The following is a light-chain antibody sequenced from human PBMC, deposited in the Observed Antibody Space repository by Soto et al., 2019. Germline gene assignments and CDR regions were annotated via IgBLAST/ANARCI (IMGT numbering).Light chain of an antibody. Sequence: QSALTQPASVSGSPGQSITISCTGTSSDVGGYNYVSWYQQHPGKAPKLMIYEVSNRPSGVSNRFSGSKSGNTASLTISGLQDEDEADYYCSSYTRSSTLYVFGTGTKVTVL. V-gene: IGLV2-14*01. CDR2: EVS. CDR1: SSDVGGYNY. CDR3: SSYTRSSTLYV. J-gene: IGLJ1*01.